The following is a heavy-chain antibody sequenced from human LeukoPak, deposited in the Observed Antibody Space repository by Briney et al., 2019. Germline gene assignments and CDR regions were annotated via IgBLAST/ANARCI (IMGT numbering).Heavy chain of an antibody. D-gene: IGHD1-14*01. J-gene: IGHJ5*02. V-gene: IGHV3-49*04. CDR3: TRDRKALDIRRRPGFDP. Sequence: GGSLRLSCSASGFTFDDFVMSWVRQAPGKGLEWVGFIRTKAFDGTTEYAASVRGRFTISRDDSKSIVYLQMSSLKTEDTAVYYCTRDRKALDIRRRPGFDPWGQGTLVTVSS. CDR2: IRTKAFDGTT. CDR1: GFTFDDFV.